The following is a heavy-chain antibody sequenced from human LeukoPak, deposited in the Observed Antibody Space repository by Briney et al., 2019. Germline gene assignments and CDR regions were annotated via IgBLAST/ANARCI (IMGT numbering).Heavy chain of an antibody. D-gene: IGHD1-26*01. CDR3: AAPPYSGSYLWAFDI. CDR2: FDPEDGET. V-gene: IGHV1-24*01. CDR1: EYTLTELS. Sequence: GASVKVSCKVSEYTLTELSMHWVRQAPGKGLEWMGGFDPEDGETIYAQKFQGRVTMTEDTSTDTAYMELSSLRSEDTAVYYCAAPPYSGSYLWAFDIWGQGTMVTVSS. J-gene: IGHJ3*02.